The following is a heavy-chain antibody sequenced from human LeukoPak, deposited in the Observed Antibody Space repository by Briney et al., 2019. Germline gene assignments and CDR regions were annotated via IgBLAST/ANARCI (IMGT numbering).Heavy chain of an antibody. CDR1: GFTFDDYA. CDR3: ARDAELVRGVYYFDY. J-gene: IGHJ4*02. V-gene: IGHV3-9*01. Sequence: GGSLRLSCAASGFTFDDYAMHWVRQAPGKGLEWVSGISWNSGSIGYADPVKGRFTISRDNAKNSLYLQMNSLRAEDTAVYYCARDAELVRGVYYFDYWGQGTLVTVSS. CDR2: ISWNSGSI. D-gene: IGHD6-13*01.